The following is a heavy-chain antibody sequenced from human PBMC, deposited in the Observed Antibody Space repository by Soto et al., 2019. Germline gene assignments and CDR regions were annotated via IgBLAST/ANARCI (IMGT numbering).Heavy chain of an antibody. CDR1: GGTFSSYA. V-gene: IGHV1-69*13. D-gene: IGHD3-16*01. CDR3: ARPRRGLYYYYGMDV. J-gene: IGHJ6*02. Sequence: RASVKVSCKASGGTFSSYAISWVRQAPGQGLEWMGGIIPIFGTANYAQKFQGRVTITADESTSTAYMELSSLRSEDTAVYYCARPRRGLYYYYGMDVWGQGTTVTVSS. CDR2: IIPIFGTA.